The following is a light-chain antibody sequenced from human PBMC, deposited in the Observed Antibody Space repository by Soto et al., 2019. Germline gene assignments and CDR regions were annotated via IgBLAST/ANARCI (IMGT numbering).Light chain of an antibody. J-gene: IGLJ2*01. CDR2: EVT. CDR1: SSDVGDYNY. CDR3: SSCAGSDVV. Sequence: QSALTQPPSASGSPGQSVTISCTATSSDVGDYNYVSWYQQHPGKVPKLMIYEVTKRPSGVPDRFAGSKSGKTASLTVSGLQAEDEADYYCSSCAGSDVVFGGGTKLTVL. V-gene: IGLV2-8*01.